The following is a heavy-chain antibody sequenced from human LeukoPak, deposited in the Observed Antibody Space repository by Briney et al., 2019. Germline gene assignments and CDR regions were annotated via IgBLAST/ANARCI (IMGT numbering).Heavy chain of an antibody. J-gene: IGHJ4*02. CDR2: FRQSRSGDRT. CDR3: AGGPDQPFDL. V-gene: IGHV3-23*01. Sequence: GGSLRLSCAASGFSFSDYTMSGVRQAPGRGLEWVSSFRQSRSGDRTDYAKSVKDRFTISRDDSENTLFLQMSSLRPDDTAVYYCAGGPDQPFDLWGRGALVTVSA. CDR1: GFSFSDYT. D-gene: IGHD2-2*01.